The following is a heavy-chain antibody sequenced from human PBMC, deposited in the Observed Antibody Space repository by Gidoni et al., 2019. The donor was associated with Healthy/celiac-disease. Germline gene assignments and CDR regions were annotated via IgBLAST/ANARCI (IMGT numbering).Heavy chain of an antibody. CDR2: IFSNDEK. CDR3: ARIRPLGYCSGGSCYIPGAFDI. V-gene: IGHV2-26*01. CDR1: LSNARMG. J-gene: IGHJ3*02. Sequence: LSNARMGVSWIRQLPGKALEWLAHIFSNDEKSYSTSLKSRLTISKDTSKSQVVLTMTNMDPVDTATYYCARIRPLGYCSGGSCYIPGAFDIWGQGTMVTVSS. D-gene: IGHD2-15*01.